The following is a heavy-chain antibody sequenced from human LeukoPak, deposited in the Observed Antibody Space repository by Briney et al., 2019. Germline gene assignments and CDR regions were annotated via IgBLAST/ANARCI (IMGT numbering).Heavy chain of an antibody. J-gene: IGHJ4*02. Sequence: ASVKVSCKASGYTFTGYFMHWVRQAPGQGLEWMGWINPNSGVTNYAQKFQGRVTMTRDTSISTAYMELSRLRSDDTAVFYCARAVGYSSGWYQFDYWGQGTLVTVSS. CDR2: INPNSGVT. CDR1: GYTFTGYF. CDR3: ARAVGYSSGWYQFDY. V-gene: IGHV1-2*02. D-gene: IGHD6-19*01.